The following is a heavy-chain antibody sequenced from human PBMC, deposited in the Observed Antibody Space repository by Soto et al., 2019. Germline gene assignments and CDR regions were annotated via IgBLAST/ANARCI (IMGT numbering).Heavy chain of an antibody. D-gene: IGHD4-4*01. CDR1: GYTFTGYY. CDR3: ARGPTYYYYYMDV. Sequence: ASVKVSCKASGYTFTGYYMHWVRQAPGQGLEWMGWINPNSGGTNYAQKFQGWVTMTRDTSISTAYMELSSLRSEDTAVYYCARGPTYYYYYMDVWGKGTTVTVSS. CDR2: INPNSGGT. V-gene: IGHV1-2*04. J-gene: IGHJ6*03.